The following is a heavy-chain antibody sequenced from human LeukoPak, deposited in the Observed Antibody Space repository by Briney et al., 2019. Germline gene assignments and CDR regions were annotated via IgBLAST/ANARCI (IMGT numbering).Heavy chain of an antibody. D-gene: IGHD2-15*01. J-gene: IGHJ3*02. CDR2: INPSGGST. CDR3: ARDQAENIVVVVAATAYDAFDI. Sequence: ASVKASCKASGYTFTSYYMHWVRQAPGQGLEWMGIINPSGGSTSYAQKFQGRVTMTRDTSTSTVYMELSSLRSEDTAVYYCARDQAENIVVVVAATAYDAFDIWGQGTMVTVSS. V-gene: IGHV1-46*01. CDR1: GYTFTSYY.